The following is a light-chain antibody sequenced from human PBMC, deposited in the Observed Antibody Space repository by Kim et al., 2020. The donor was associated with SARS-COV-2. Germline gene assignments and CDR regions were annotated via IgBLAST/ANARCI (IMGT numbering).Light chain of an antibody. CDR2: WAS. V-gene: IGKV4-1*01. J-gene: IGKJ4*01. CDR3: QKYYSTPRT. Sequence: DIVMTQSPDSLAVSLGERATINCKSSQSVLYSSNNKNYLAWYQQKPGQPPKLLIYWASTRESGVPDRFSGSGSGTDFTLTISSLQAEDVAGYYCQKYYSTPRTFGGGTKVDIK. CDR1: QSVLYSSNNKNY.